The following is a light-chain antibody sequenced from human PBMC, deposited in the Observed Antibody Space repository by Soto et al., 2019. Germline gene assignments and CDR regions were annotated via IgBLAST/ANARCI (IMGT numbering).Light chain of an antibody. V-gene: IGLV2-14*01. Sequence: QSVLTLPASLSGSPGQSTTISCTGTSSDIGAYDYVSWFQQHPGKAPKLMISEVNNRPSGVSNRFSGSKSGNTAYLTISGLQVEDDDEYFCFSFTTTRPHVLGTGTEVT. CDR2: EVN. CDR1: SSDIGAYDY. J-gene: IGLJ1*01. CDR3: FSFTTTRPHV.